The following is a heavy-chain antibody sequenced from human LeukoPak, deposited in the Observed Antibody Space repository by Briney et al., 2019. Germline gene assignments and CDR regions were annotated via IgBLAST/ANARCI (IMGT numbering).Heavy chain of an antibody. J-gene: IGHJ3*02. Sequence: GGSLRLSCAASGFTFSSYSMNWVRQAPGKGLEWVSSISSSSSYIYYADSVKGRFTISRDNAKNSLYLQMNSLRAEDTAVYYCARSSDIMITFGGVIVHDAFDIWGQGTMVTVSS. D-gene: IGHD3-16*02. V-gene: IGHV3-21*01. CDR2: ISSSSSYI. CDR3: ARSSDIMITFGGVIVHDAFDI. CDR1: GFTFSSYS.